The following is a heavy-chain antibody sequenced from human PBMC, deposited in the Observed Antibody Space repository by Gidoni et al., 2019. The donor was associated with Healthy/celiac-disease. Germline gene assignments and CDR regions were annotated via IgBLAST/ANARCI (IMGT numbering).Heavy chain of an antibody. J-gene: IGHJ6*02. D-gene: IGHD2-2*01. Sequence: QITLKESGPTLVKPSQTLTLTCTFSGFSLSTSGVGVGWIRQPPEKALEWLALIYWNDDKRYSPSLKSRLTITKDTSKNQVVLTMTNMDPVDTATYYCAHTTSCYRCRDYYYGMDVWGQGTTVTVSS. CDR2: IYWNDDK. V-gene: IGHV2-5*01. CDR1: GFSLSTSGVG. CDR3: AHTTSCYRCRDYYYGMDV.